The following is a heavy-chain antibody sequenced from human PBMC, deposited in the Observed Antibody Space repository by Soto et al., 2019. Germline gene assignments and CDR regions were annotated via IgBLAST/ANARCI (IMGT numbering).Heavy chain of an antibody. Sequence: QVQLLQSGADVKKPGASVKVSCKASGYKFNSYYIHWVRQAPGQGLEWMGWINVITGGTNYAKKFLGRVIMTRDSAIDTAYMELTRLRPDDTAGYYCERVAVFGVTTPPDFWGQGTLVAVSS. D-gene: IGHD3-16*01. CDR2: INVITGGT. CDR1: GYKFNSYY. CDR3: ERVAVFGVTTPPDF. J-gene: IGHJ4*02. V-gene: IGHV1-2*02.